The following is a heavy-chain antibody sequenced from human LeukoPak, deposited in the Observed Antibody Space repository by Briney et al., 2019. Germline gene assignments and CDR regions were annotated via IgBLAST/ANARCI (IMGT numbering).Heavy chain of an antibody. D-gene: IGHD3-3*01. CDR3: AKAPPKEHDFWSGYYNYMDV. CDR1: GGTFSSYA. J-gene: IGHJ6*03. CDR2: INPNSGGT. V-gene: IGHV1-2*02. Sequence: ASVKVSCKASGGTFSSYAISWVRQAPGQGLEWMGWINPNSGGTNYAQKFQGRVTMTRDTSISTAYMELSRLRSDDTAVYYCAKAPPKEHDFWSGYYNYMDVWGKGTTVTVSS.